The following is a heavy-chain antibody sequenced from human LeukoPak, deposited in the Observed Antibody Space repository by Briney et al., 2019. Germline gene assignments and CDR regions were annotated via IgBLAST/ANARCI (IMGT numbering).Heavy chain of an antibody. D-gene: IGHD1-1*01. V-gene: IGHV3-48*01. Sequence: GGSLRLSCAASEFTFSNYNMNWVRQAPGKGLEWVSYISSDSSTINYGDSVKGRFTISRDNAKNSLYLQMNSLRAGDTAVYYCAKNDFFDYWGQGTLVTVSS. CDR1: EFTFSNYN. CDR2: ISSDSSTI. CDR3: AKNDFFDY. J-gene: IGHJ4*02.